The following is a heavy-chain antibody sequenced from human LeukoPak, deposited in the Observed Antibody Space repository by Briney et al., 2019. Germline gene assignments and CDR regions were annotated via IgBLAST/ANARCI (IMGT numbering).Heavy chain of an antibody. Sequence: GGSLRLSCAASGFTFSNAWMNWVRQAPGKGLEWVGHIKSKTDGGTTDYAAPVKGRVIISRDDSKNMLYLQMNSLKTEDTAVYYRTTGAGVYWGQGTLVTVSS. J-gene: IGHJ4*02. V-gene: IGHV3-15*07. CDR1: GFTFSNAW. CDR3: TTGAGVY. D-gene: IGHD3-10*01. CDR2: IKSKTDGGTT.